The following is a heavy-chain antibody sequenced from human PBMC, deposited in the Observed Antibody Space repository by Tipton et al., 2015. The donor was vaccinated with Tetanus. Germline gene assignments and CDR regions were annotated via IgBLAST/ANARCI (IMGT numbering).Heavy chain of an antibody. CDR1: GGSINSPDYS. D-gene: IGHD6-6*01. J-gene: IGHJ5*02. Sequence: TLSLTCTVSGGSINSPDYSWGWIRQPPGKGLEWIGYIYQSGSTSYNPSLATRVTTTADKSKNQFSLNLRSVTAADTAVYYCARDRGQQFVSDWFDPWDQGTLVTVSS. CDR2: IYQSGST. V-gene: IGHV4-30-2*01. CDR3: ARDRGQQFVSDWFDP.